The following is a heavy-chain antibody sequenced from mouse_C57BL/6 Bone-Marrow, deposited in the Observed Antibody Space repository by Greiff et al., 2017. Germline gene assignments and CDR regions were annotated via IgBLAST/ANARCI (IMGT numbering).Heavy chain of an antibody. J-gene: IGHJ4*01. Sequence: VQLQQSGPELVKPGASVKISCKASGYTFTDYYMNWVKQSHGKSLEWIGDINPNNGGTSYNQKFKGKATLTVDKSSSTAYMELRSLTSEDSAVYYCARVVGWKSIYFYAMDYWGQGTSVTVSS. D-gene: IGHD1-1*01. CDR3: ARVVGWKSIYFYAMDY. CDR1: GYTFTDYY. V-gene: IGHV1-26*01. CDR2: INPNNGGT.